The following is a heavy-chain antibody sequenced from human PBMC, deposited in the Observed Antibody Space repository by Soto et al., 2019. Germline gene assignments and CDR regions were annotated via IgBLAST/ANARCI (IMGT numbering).Heavy chain of an antibody. CDR2: IYYSGST. J-gene: IGHJ4*02. CDR1: GGSISSGGYY. D-gene: IGHD3-10*01. CDR3: ARREPLWFGLDY. Sequence: QVQLQESGPGLVKPSQTPSLTCTVSGGSISSGGYYWSWIRQHPGKGLEWIGYIYYSGSTYYNPSLKSRVTISVDTSKNQFSLKLSSVTAADTAVYYCARREPLWFGLDYWGQGTLVTVSS. V-gene: IGHV4-31*03.